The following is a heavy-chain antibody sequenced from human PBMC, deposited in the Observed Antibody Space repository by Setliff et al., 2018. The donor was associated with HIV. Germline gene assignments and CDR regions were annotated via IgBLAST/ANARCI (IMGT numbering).Heavy chain of an antibody. J-gene: IGHJ3*01. CDR3: TTGERYTWDSGRVPFAFDV. Sequence: GGSLRLSCAASGFTFSSYAMSWVRQAPGKGLEWVSAISGSGGSTYYADSVKGRFTISRDNSKNTLYLQMNSLRAEDTAVYFCTTGERYTWDSGRVPFAFDVWGPGTMVTVSS. CDR2: ISGSGGST. D-gene: IGHD1-1*01. CDR1: GFTFSSYA. V-gene: IGHV3-23*01.